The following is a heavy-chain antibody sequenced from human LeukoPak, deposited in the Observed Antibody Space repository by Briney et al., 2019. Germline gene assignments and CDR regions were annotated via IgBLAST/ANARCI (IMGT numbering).Heavy chain of an antibody. J-gene: IGHJ6*02. CDR2: INPNSGGT. V-gene: IGHV1-2*06. Sequence: ASVKVSCKASGYTFTGYYMHWVRQAPGQGLEWMGRINPNSGGTNYAQKFQGRVTITADESTSTAYMELSSLRSEDTAVYYCAIGTYYDFYRYYYYGMYVWGQGTTVTVSS. D-gene: IGHD3-3*01. CDR1: GYTFTGYY. CDR3: AIGTYYDFYRYYYYGMYV.